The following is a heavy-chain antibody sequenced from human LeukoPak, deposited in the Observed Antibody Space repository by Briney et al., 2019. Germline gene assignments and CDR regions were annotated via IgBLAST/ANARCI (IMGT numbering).Heavy chain of an antibody. CDR1: GFNFSSHS. V-gene: IGHV3-48*01. J-gene: IGHJ6*03. D-gene: IGHD3-22*01. CDR2: ISGGSDTI. Sequence: GGSLRLSCEASGFNFSSHSMNWVRQAPGKGLEWVSYISGGSDTIYYADSVKGRFTISRDNAENSLYLQMSSLRAEDTAVYYCARLDRYYFDSSGYTYYYYMDVWGKGTTVTVSS. CDR3: ARLDRYYFDSSGYTYYYYMDV.